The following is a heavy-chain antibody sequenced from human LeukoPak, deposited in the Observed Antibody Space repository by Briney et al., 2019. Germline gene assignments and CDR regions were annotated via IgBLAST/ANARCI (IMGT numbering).Heavy chain of an antibody. D-gene: IGHD3-10*01. CDR1: GYTFTGYY. CDR2: INPNSGGT. V-gene: IGHV1-2*02. Sequence: GASVKVSCKASGYTFTGYYMHWVRQAPGQGLEWMGWINPNSGGTNYAQKFQDRVTMTGDTSISTAYMELSRLRSDDTAVYYCARGLLWFGELLSTDAFDIWGQGTMVTVSS. CDR3: ARGLLWFGELLSTDAFDI. J-gene: IGHJ3*02.